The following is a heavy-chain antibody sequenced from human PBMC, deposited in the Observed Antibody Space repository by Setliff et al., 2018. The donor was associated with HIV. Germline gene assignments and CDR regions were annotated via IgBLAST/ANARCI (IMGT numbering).Heavy chain of an antibody. D-gene: IGHD3-3*01. CDR3: ARDVAPPLAGDVWSGNGL. Sequence: SETLSLTCSVSGGSIRSHYWSWIRQAPGKGLQWIGNVYYRAKTGATTDHNPSLRSRISISLDVSKNQLPLRLRSVTAADTAIYYCARDVAPPLAGDVWSGNGLWGQGTQVTVSS. CDR2: VYYRAKTGATT. V-gene: IGHV4-59*11. J-gene: IGHJ4*02. CDR1: GGSIRSHY.